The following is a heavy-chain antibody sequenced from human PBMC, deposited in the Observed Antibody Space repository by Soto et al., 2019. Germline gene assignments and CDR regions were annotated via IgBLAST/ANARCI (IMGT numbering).Heavy chain of an antibody. J-gene: IGHJ6*02. Sequence: GASVKVSCKASGYTFTGYYMHWVRQAPGQGLEWMGWINPNSGGTNYAQKFQGRVTMTRDTSISTAYMELSRLRSDDTAVYYCATSTIFGVVITYYYYGMDVWGQGTTVTVSS. CDR3: ATSTIFGVVITYYYYGMDV. V-gene: IGHV1-2*02. D-gene: IGHD3-3*01. CDR2: INPNSGGT. CDR1: GYTFTGYY.